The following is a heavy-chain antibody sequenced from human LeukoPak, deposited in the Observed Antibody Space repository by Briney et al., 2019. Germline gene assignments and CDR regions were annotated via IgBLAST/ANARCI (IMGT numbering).Heavy chain of an antibody. CDR2: IYTSGST. CDR3: ASGSSGWYQSTSMIAFDI. D-gene: IGHD6-19*01. CDR1: GGSISSGSYY. J-gene: IGHJ3*02. Sequence: SQTLSLTCTVSGGSISSGSYYWSWIRQPAGKGLEWIGRIYTSGSTNYNPSLKSRVTISIDTSKNQFSLKLSSVTAADTAVYYCASGSSGWYQSTSMIAFDIWGQGTMVTVSS. V-gene: IGHV4-61*02.